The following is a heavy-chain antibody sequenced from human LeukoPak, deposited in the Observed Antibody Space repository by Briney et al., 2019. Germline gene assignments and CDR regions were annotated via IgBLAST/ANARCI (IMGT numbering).Heavy chain of an antibody. CDR3: AGHDFDWLFSAFDY. CDR1: GGTFSSYA. V-gene: IGHV1-69*01. J-gene: IGHJ4*02. D-gene: IGHD3-9*01. CDR2: IIPIFGTA. Sequence: SVKVSCKASGGTFSSYAISWVRQAPGQGLEWMGGIIPIFGTANYAQKFQGRVTITADESTSTAYMELSSLRSEDTAVCYCAGHDFDWLFSAFDYWGQGTLVTVSS.